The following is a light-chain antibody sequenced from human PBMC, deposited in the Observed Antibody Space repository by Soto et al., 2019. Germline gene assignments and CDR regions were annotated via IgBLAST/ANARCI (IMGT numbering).Light chain of an antibody. Sequence: EIMMTQSPATLSVYPGERATLSCRASQSVSSNLAWYQQKPGQAPRLLIYGASTRATGIPARFSGSGSGTEFTLTISSLQSEDFAVYYCQQYNYWPPWTFGQGTKVEIK. J-gene: IGKJ1*01. CDR1: QSVSSN. CDR3: QQYNYWPPWT. V-gene: IGKV3-15*01. CDR2: GAS.